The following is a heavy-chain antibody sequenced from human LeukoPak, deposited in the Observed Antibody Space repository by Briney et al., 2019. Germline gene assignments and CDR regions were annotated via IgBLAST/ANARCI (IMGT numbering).Heavy chain of an antibody. J-gene: IGHJ5*02. CDR3: ARRGYDILTGYLTWFDP. D-gene: IGHD3-9*01. Sequence: PSETLSLTCTVSGGSISSSSYYCGWIRQPPGKGLEWIGRIYFSGSTYYNPSLKSRVTISVDTSKNQFSLKLSSVTAADTAVYYCARRGYDILTGYLTWFDPWGQGTRVTVSS. CDR2: IYFSGST. V-gene: IGHV4-39*01. CDR1: GGSISSSSYY.